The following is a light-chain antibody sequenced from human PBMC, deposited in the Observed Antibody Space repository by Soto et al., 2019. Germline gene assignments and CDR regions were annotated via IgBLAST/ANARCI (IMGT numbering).Light chain of an antibody. CDR1: SSNIGNNP. V-gene: IGLV1-36*01. J-gene: IGLJ3*02. Sequence: QPVLTQPPSVSEAPRQRVTISCSGGSSNIGNNPVNWYQQLPGKAPKLLIYSDNLLPSGVSDRFSGSKSGTSASLAISGLQSEDEADYYCAAWDDSLNGVVFGGGTKLTVL. CDR3: AAWDDSLNGVV. CDR2: SDN.